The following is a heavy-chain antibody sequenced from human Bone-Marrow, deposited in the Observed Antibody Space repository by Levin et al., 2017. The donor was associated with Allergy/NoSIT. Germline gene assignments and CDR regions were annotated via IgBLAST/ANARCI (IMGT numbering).Heavy chain of an antibody. J-gene: IGHJ4*02. D-gene: IGHD2/OR15-2a*01. CDR2: IYYNGDT. V-gene: IGHV4-39*02. CDR1: GVSISSDNYY. CDR3: AASPSRGTTWSSPFDF. Sequence: SQTLSFTCSVSGVSISSDNYYWGWVRQPPGKGLEWIAKIYYNGDTYYNPSLKSRVTITVDTSKNLFSLELTSVTAADTAVYYCAASPSRGTTWSSPFDFWGQGALVTVSS.